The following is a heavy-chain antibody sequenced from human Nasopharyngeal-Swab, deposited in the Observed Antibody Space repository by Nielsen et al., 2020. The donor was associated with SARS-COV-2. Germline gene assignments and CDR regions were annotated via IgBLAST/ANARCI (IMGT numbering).Heavy chain of an antibody. CDR1: GFTFSSYG. V-gene: IGHV3-30*18. CDR3: AKNKAGGGDCYSCYYGMDV. D-gene: IGHD2-21*02. Sequence: GGSLPLSCAASGFTFSSYGMHWVRQAPGKGLEWVAVISYDGSNKYYADSVKGRFTISRDNSKNTLYLQMNSLRAEDTAVYYCAKNKAGGGDCYSCYYGMDVWGQGTTVTVSS. J-gene: IGHJ6*02. CDR2: ISYDGSNK.